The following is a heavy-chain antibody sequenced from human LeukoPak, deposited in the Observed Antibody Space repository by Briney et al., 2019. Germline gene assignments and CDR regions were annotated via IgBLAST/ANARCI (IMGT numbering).Heavy chain of an antibody. CDR3: ARVGAPDYYFDY. J-gene: IGHJ4*02. CDR2: IYYSGST. V-gene: IGHV4-59*01. Sequence: PSETLSLTCTVSGGSISSYYWSWIRQPPGKGLEWIGYIYYSGSTNYNPSLKSRVTISVDTSKNQFSLKLSSVTAADTAVYYCARVGAPDYYFDYWGRGTLVTVSS. D-gene: IGHD1-26*01. CDR1: GGSISSYY.